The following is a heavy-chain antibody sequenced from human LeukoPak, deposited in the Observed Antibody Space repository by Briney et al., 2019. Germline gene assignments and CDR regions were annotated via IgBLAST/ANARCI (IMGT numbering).Heavy chain of an antibody. J-gene: IGHJ3*02. CDR2: ISSSSSYI. CDR1: GFTFSSYS. D-gene: IGHD6-13*01. V-gene: IGHV3-21*01. CDR3: AREHSSSWQDAFDI. Sequence: GGSLRLSCAACGFTFSSYSMNWVRQAPGKGLEWVSTISSSSSYIYYADSVKGRFTISRDNAKNSLYLQMNSLRAEDTAVYYCAREHSSSWQDAFDIWGQGTMVTVSS.